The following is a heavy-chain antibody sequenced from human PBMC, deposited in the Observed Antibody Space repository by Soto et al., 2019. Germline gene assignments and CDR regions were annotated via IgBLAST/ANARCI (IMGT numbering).Heavy chain of an antibody. CDR3: ATANSGSYLFDY. Sequence: QVQLVQSGAEVKKPGASVKVSCKVSGYTLTELSMHWVRQAPGKGLEWMGGFDPEDGETIFAHKFQGRVTMTEDTSTNTAYMEMSSLRAEDTAVDYCATANSGSYLFDYWGQGTLVTVSS. V-gene: IGHV1-24*01. J-gene: IGHJ4*02. CDR1: GYTLTELS. D-gene: IGHD1-26*01. CDR2: FDPEDGET.